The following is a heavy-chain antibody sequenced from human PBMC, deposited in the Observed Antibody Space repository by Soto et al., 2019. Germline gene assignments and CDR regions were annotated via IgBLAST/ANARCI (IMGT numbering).Heavy chain of an antibody. CDR2: IDPSDSQT. CDR3: ARQIYDSDTGPNFQYYFDS. J-gene: IGHJ4*02. Sequence: GYSLKISGNGSGYSFAGYWITWVRQKPGKGLELMGRIDPSDSQTYYSPSFRGHVTISATKSITTVFLQWSSLRASDTAMYYCARQIYDSDTGPNFQYYFDSWGQGTPVTVSS. D-gene: IGHD3-22*01. CDR1: GYSFAGYW. V-gene: IGHV5-10-1*01.